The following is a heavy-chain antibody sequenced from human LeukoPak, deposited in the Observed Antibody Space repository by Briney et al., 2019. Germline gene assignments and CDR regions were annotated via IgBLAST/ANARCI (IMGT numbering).Heavy chain of an antibody. CDR2: INHSGST. CDR3: ARGPYSSSWYLYYYGMDV. D-gene: IGHD6-13*01. Sequence: PSETLSLTCAVYGGSFSGYYWSWIRQPPGKGLEWIGEINHSGSTNYNSSLKSRVTISVDTSKNQFSLKLSSVTAADTAVYYCARGPYSSSWYLYYYGMDVWGQGTTVTVSS. CDR1: GGSFSGYY. J-gene: IGHJ6*02. V-gene: IGHV4-34*01.